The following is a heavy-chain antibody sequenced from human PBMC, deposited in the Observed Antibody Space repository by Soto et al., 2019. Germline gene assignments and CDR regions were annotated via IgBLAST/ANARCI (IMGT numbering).Heavy chain of an antibody. CDR3: AKNETTRPWFDP. Sequence: QVQLQESGPGLVKASQTLSLTCTVSGGSIRNGNYYWSWIRQLPGKGLEWIGNIYYIGTTSYNPALKSRVIISLDTSKNQFSLELTSVLAADTAVYYCAKNETTRPWFDPWGQGTLVTVSS. CDR1: GGSIRNGNYY. J-gene: IGHJ5*02. CDR2: IYYIGTT. V-gene: IGHV4-31*03. D-gene: IGHD1-1*01.